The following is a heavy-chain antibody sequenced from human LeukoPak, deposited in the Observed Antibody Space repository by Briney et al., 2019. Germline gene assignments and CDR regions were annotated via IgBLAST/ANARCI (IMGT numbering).Heavy chain of an antibody. CDR3: AHRWVGSSWYWVYFDY. D-gene: IGHD6-13*01. V-gene: IGHV2-5*02. Sequence: SDPTLVKPTQTLTLTCTFSGFSLSTSGVGVGWIRQPPGKALEWLALIYWDDDKRHSPSLKSKLTITKDTSKNLVVLTMTNMDPVDTATYYCAHRWVGSSWYWVYFDYWGQGTLVTVSS. J-gene: IGHJ4*02. CDR1: GFSLSTSGVG. CDR2: IYWDDDK.